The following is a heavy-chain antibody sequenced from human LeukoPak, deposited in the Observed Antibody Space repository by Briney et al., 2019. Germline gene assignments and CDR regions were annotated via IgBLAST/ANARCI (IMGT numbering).Heavy chain of an antibody. J-gene: IGHJ6*03. CDR2: LFYGGST. V-gene: IGHV4-39*01. D-gene: IGHD1-26*01. CDR1: GGSISSSGYY. CDR3: ARWQVGATPYYYYYMDV. Sequence: SETLSLTCTVSGGSISSSGYYWGWIRQPPGKGLEWIGSLFYGGSTYYNPSLKSRVTISVDTSKTQFSLGLSSVTAADTAVYYCARWQVGATPYYYYYMDVWGKGTMVAVSS.